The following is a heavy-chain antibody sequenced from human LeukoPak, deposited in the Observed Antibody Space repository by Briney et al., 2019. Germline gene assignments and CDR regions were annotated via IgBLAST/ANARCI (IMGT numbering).Heavy chain of an antibody. CDR2: IHYSGST. CDR1: GGSISSHY. V-gene: IGHV4-59*11. D-gene: IGHD3-3*01. J-gene: IGHJ4*02. CDR3: ARDLGGYYNFDY. Sequence: SETLSLTCTVSGGSISSHYWTWIRQSPGKGLEWIRYIHYSGSTSYNPSLKNRVTISVDTSKNQFSLKLSSVTAADTAVYYCARDLGGYYNFDYWGQGTLATVSS.